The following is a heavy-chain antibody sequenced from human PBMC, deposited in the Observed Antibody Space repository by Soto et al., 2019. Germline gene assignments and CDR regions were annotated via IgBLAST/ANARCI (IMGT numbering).Heavy chain of an antibody. CDR2: INSDGSTI. J-gene: IGHJ4*02. V-gene: IGHV3-74*01. D-gene: IGHD6-13*01. CDR1: GFTFSSLW. Sequence: GGSLRLSCAASGFTFSSLWMHWVRQAPGKGLVWVSRINSDGSTIDYADYVKGRFTISRDNAKNMVYVQMNSLRAEDTAVYYCASGSIDYSSSWYDYCGQGTLVTVSS. CDR3: ASGSIDYSSSWYDY.